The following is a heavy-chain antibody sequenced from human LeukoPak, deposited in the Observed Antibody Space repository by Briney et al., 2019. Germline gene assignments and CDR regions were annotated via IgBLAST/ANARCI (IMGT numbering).Heavy chain of an antibody. CDR3: AKAYCSSSSCSSDY. CDR1: GFTFSSYA. CDR2: ISVGGDIT. Sequence: GGSLRLSCAASGFTFSSYAMSWVRQAPGKGLEWVSVISVGGDITHYADSVKGRFTISRSNSKNTLHLQMNSLRAEDTAVYYCAKAYCSSSSCSSDYWGQGTLVTVSS. J-gene: IGHJ4*02. V-gene: IGHV3-23*01. D-gene: IGHD2-2*01.